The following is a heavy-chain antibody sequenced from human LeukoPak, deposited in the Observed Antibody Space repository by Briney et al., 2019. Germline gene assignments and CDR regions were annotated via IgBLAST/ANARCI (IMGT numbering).Heavy chain of an antibody. CDR2: ISSSSSYI. CDR3: ARDKTGRNYYFGLDV. Sequence: GGSLRLSCAASGFTFSSYSMNWVRQAPGKGLEWVSSISSSSSYIYYADSVKGRFTISRDSSKNTLYLQMNSLRAEDTAIYYCARDKTGRNYYFGLDVWGQGTPVSVSS. CDR1: GFTFSSYS. V-gene: IGHV3-21*01. D-gene: IGHD1-1*01. J-gene: IGHJ6*02.